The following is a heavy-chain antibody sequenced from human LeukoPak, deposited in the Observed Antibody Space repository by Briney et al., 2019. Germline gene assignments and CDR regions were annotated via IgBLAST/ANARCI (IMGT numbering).Heavy chain of an antibody. V-gene: IGHV1-46*01. J-gene: IGHJ4*02. CDR2: INPNRGST. D-gene: IGHD3-22*01. CDR1: GYTFTGYY. CDR3: ATGGHVRVYDSSAYYGHY. Sequence: GASVKVSCKASGYTFTGYYMYWVRQAPGQGLEWMGIINPNRGSTSYAQKFQGRVTMTRDMSTSTVYMELSSLRSEDTGVYYCATGGHVRVYDSSAYYGHYWGQGTLVTVSS.